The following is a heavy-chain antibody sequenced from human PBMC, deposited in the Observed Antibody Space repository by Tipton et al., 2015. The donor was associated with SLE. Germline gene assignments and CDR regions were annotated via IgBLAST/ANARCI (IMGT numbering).Heavy chain of an antibody. Sequence: SLRLSCAASGFTFSSYAMHWVRQAPGKGLEWVAVISYDGSNKYYADSGKGRFTISRGNSKNTLYLQMNSLRAEDTAVYYCARALGHNDFWSGYYYYGMDVWGQGTTVTVSS. V-gene: IGHV3-30*04. CDR3: ARALGHNDFWSGYYYYGMDV. J-gene: IGHJ6*02. D-gene: IGHD3-3*01. CDR2: ISYDGSNK. CDR1: GFTFSSYA.